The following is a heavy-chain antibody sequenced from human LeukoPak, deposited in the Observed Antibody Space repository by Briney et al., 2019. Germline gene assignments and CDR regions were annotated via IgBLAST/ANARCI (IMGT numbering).Heavy chain of an antibody. CDR1: GGSISSYY. D-gene: IGHD3-9*01. CDR3: ARALNILTGYYLDY. CDR2: IYYSGST. V-gene: IGHV4-59*01. Sequence: SETLSLTCTVSGGSISSYYWSWIRQPPGKGLEWIGYIYYSGSTNYNPSLKSRVTISVDTSKNQFSLKLSSVTAADTAVYYCARALNILTGYYLDYWGQGTLVTVSS. J-gene: IGHJ4*02.